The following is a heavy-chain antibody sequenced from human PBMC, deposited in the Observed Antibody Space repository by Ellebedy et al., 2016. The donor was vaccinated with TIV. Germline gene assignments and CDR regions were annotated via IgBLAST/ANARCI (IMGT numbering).Heavy chain of an antibody. CDR1: GGTFSSYA. CDR2: IIPIFGTA. CDR3: ARGMEDIAVVMNAFSGLDV. V-gene: IGHV1-69*13. D-gene: IGHD2-15*01. Sequence: ASVKVSCKASGGTFSSYAISWVRQAPGQGLEWMGGIIPIFGTANYAQKFQGRVTITADESTSTAYMELSSLRSEDTAIYYCARGMEDIAVVMNAFSGLDVWGQGTTVTVSS. J-gene: IGHJ6*02.